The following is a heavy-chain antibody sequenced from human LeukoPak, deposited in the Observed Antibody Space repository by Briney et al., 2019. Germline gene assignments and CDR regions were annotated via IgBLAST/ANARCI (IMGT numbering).Heavy chain of an antibody. V-gene: IGHV3-21*01. CDR2: IGSSSYI. J-gene: IGHJ6*03. Sequence: GGSLRLSCAASGFTFSTYSMNWVRQAPGKGLEWVSSIGSSSYIYYADSVKGRFTISRDNAKNSLYLQMNSLRAEDTAVYYCARDRGNQRGYYYYYMDVWGKGTTVTVSS. CDR3: ARDRGNQRGYYYYYMDV. CDR1: GFTFSTYS. D-gene: IGHD1-14*01.